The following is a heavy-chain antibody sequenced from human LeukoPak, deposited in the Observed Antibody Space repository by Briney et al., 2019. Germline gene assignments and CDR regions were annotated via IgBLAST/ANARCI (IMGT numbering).Heavy chain of an antibody. V-gene: IGHV4-39*01. J-gene: IGHJ5*02. CDR2: IYYSGST. Sequence: SGTLSLTCTVSGGSISSSSYYWGWIRQPPGKGLEWIGSIYYSGSTYYNPSLKSRVTISVDTSKNQFSLKLSSVTAADTAVYYCARHSRRLVVVPAAMSRGWFDPWGQGTLVTVSS. D-gene: IGHD2-2*01. CDR3: ARHSRRLVVVPAAMSRGWFDP. CDR1: GGSISSSSYY.